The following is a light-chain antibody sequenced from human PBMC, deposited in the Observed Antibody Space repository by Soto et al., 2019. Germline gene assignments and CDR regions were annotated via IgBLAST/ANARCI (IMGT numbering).Light chain of an antibody. CDR2: AAS. CDR1: QTISFY. J-gene: IGKJ1*01. V-gene: IGKV1-39*01. Sequence: DIQMTQSPPSLSASVGDRVTITCRASQTISFYLNWYQQKPGKAPKLLIYAASNLQSGVPSRFSASGSGTEFTLTLNSLQPEDFATYYCQQAYSTPWTFGQGTKVEIK. CDR3: QQAYSTPWT.